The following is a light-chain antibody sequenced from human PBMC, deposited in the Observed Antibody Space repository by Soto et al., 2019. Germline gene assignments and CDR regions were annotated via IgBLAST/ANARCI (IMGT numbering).Light chain of an antibody. CDR3: QQYGSSTWT. CDR1: QSVSSSY. J-gene: IGKJ1*01. V-gene: IGKV3-20*01. CDR2: GAS. Sequence: EIVLTQSPGTLSLSPGERATLSYRASQSVSSSYLAWYQQKPGQAPRLLIYGASSRATGIPDRFSGSGSGTDFTLTISRLEPEDCAVYYCQQYGSSTWTFGQGTKVELK.